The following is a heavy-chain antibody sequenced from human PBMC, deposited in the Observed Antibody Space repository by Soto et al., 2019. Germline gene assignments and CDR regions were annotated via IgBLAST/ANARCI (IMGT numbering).Heavy chain of an antibody. CDR1: GFTFSSFG. D-gene: IGHD5-12*01. V-gene: IGHV3-30*18. CDR2: ISYDGIDK. Sequence: QVQLVESGGGVVQPGTSLRLSCAASGFTFSSFGIHWVRQAPGKGLERVAVISYDGIDKNYVDSVKGRFTISRENSKNMVYLQRHSLRIEDTAVYHCAKDVREMATIRPDYWGQGVLVAVSS. CDR3: AKDVREMATIRPDY. J-gene: IGHJ4*02.